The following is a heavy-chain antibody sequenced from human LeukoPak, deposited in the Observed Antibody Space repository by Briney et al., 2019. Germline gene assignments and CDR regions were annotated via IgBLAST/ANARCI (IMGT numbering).Heavy chain of an antibody. D-gene: IGHD3-3*01. V-gene: IGHV3-23*01. Sequence: PGGSLRLSCAASGFTFSSYAMSWVRQAPGKGLEWVSAISGSGDSTYYADSVKGRFTISRDNSKNTLYLQMNSLRAEDTAVYYCAKGNDFWSGYPFDYWGQGTLVTVSS. CDR3: AKGNDFWSGYPFDY. CDR1: GFTFSSYA. CDR2: ISGSGDST. J-gene: IGHJ4*02.